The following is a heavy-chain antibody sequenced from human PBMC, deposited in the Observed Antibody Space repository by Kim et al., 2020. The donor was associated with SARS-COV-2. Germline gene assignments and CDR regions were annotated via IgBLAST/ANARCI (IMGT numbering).Heavy chain of an antibody. CDR3: TTVGSEYVEMATIKGGY. CDR1: GFTFSNAW. Sequence: GGSLRLSCVASGFTFSNAWMSWVRQAPGKGLEWVGRIKSKTDGGTTDYAAPVKGRFTISRDDSKNTLYLQMNSLKTEDTAVYYCTTVGSEYVEMATIKGGYWGQGTLVTVYS. CDR2: IKSKTDGGTT. D-gene: IGHD5-12*01. J-gene: IGHJ4*02. V-gene: IGHV3-15*01.